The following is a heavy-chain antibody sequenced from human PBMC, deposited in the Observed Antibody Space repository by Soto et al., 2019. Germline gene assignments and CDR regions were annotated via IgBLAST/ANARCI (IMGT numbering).Heavy chain of an antibody. CDR3: TRDGTTGTYNWFDP. Sequence: GGSLRLSCTASGFIFGDYAMSWVRQAPGKGLEWVGFIRSRAYGGTTEYAASVKGRFTISRDDSKSIAYLQMNSLKIEDTAVFYCTRDGTTGTYNWFDPWGQGTLVTVSS. J-gene: IGHJ5*02. V-gene: IGHV3-49*04. CDR1: GFIFGDYA. D-gene: IGHD1-1*01. CDR2: IRSRAYGGTT.